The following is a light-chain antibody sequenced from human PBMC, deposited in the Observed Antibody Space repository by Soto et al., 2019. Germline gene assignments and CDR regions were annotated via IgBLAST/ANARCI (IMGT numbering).Light chain of an antibody. CDR2: DVS. CDR3: CSYAGTYIPL. CDR1: SSDVGAYNF. Sequence: QSVLTQPRSVSGSPGQSVTISCTGTSSDVGAYNFVSWYQHNPGKAPKLMIFDVSARPSGVPDRFSGSKSANTASLTISGLQTEDEADYYCCSYAGTYIPLFGGGTKVTVL. V-gene: IGLV2-11*01. J-gene: IGLJ2*01.